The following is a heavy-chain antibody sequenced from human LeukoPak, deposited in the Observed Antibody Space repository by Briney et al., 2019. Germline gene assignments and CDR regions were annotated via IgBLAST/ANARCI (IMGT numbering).Heavy chain of an antibody. CDR3: AREIGGLLKVLDY. D-gene: IGHD3-10*01. V-gene: IGHV3-21*01. CDR1: GCTFSSYS. Sequence: GSLRLSCAASGCTFSSYSMNWVRQAPGKGLEWVSSISSSSSYIYYADSVKGRFTISRDNAKNSLYLQMNSLRAEDTAVYYCAREIGGLLKVLDYWGQGTLVTVSS. J-gene: IGHJ4*02. CDR2: ISSSSSYI.